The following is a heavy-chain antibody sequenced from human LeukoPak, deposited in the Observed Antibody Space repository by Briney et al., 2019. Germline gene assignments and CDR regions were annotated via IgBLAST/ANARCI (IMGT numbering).Heavy chain of an antibody. CDR2: IKSRTAGGTT. Sequence: GGSLRLSCAASGLSVSDAWMSWVRQAPGKGLEWVGRIKSRTAGGTTDYVASVKGRFTISRDDSKNTLYLQMNSLSTEDTAVYYCTGPPDWGQGTLVTVSS. CDR3: TGPPD. CDR1: GLSVSDAW. J-gene: IGHJ4*02. V-gene: IGHV3-15*01.